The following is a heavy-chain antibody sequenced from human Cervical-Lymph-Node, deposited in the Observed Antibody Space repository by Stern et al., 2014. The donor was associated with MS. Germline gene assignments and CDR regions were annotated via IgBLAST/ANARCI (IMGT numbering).Heavy chain of an antibody. CDR1: GGTFSSYV. Sequence: QMQLVQSGAEVKKPGSSVKVSCTTSGGTFSSYVISWVRQAPGQGLEWMGGISSIFDKTKYAQKFRGRVTITADESTSTAYMELSSLRSDDTAIYYCATERGNNYGFGYWGQGTLVTVSS. CDR3: ATERGNNYGFGY. V-gene: IGHV1-69*01. J-gene: IGHJ4*02. CDR2: ISSIFDKT. D-gene: IGHD5-18*01.